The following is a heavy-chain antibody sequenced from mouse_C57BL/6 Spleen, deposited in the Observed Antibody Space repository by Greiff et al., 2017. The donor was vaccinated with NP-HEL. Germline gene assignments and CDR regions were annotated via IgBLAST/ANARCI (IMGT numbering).Heavy chain of an antibody. CDR3: ARSREDWFAY. CDR1: GYTFTSYW. Sequence: QVQLQQPGAELVMPGASVKLSCKASGYTFTSYWMHWVKQRPGQGLEWIGEIDPSDSYTNYNQKFKGKSTLTVDKSSSTAYMQLSSLTSEDSAVYYCARSREDWFAYWGQGTLVTVSA. V-gene: IGHV1-69*01. CDR2: IDPSDSYT. J-gene: IGHJ3*01.